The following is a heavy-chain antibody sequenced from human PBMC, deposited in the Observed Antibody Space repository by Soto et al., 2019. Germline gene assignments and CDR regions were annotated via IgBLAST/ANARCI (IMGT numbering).Heavy chain of an antibody. J-gene: IGHJ5*02. D-gene: IGHD3-22*01. Sequence: QVQLVQSGAEVKKPGSSVKVSCKASGGTFSSYTISWVRQAPGQGLEWMGRIIPILGIANYAQKFQGRVTITADKSTSTAYMELSSLRSEDTAVYYCAVTMIVVVIPTFDPWGQGTLVTVSS. V-gene: IGHV1-69*02. CDR1: GGTFSSYT. CDR3: AVTMIVVVIPTFDP. CDR2: IIPILGIA.